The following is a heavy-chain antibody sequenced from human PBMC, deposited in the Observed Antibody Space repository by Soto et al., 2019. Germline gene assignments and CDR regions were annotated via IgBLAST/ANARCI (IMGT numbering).Heavy chain of an antibody. D-gene: IGHD2-2*02. V-gene: IGHV4-34*01. CDR1: GGSFSGYY. CDR2: INHSGST. Sequence: PSETLSLTCAVYGGSFSGYYWSWIRQPPGKGLEWIGEINHSGSTNYNPSLKSRVTISVDTSKNQFSLKLSSVTAADTAVYYCARVPIACTSASCYNHYYYSMDVWGQGTTVTVSS. J-gene: IGHJ6*02. CDR3: ARVPIACTSASCYNHYYYSMDV.